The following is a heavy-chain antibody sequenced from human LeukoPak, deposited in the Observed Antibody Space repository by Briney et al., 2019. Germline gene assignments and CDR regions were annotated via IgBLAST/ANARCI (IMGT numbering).Heavy chain of an antibody. J-gene: IGHJ3*02. CDR2: IYTSGST. CDR3: ARQTVRGLTGHDDAFDI. D-gene: IGHD3-10*01. Sequence: SETLSLTCTVSGGSISSYYWSWIRQPAGKGLEWIGRIYTSGSTNNNPSLKSRVTMSVDTSKNQFSLKLSSVTAADTAVYYCARQTVRGLTGHDDAFDIWGQGTMVTVSS. V-gene: IGHV4-4*07. CDR1: GGSISSYY.